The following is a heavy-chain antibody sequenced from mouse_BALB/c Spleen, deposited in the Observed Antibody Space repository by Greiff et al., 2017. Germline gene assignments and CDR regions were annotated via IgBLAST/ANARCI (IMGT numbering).Heavy chain of an antibody. CDR1: GFTFSSFG. V-gene: IGHV5-17*02. J-gene: IGHJ2*01. CDR2: ISSGSSTI. CDR3: AIDSDD. Sequence: EVMLVESGGGLVQPGGSRKLSCAASGFTFSSFGMHWVRQAPEKGLEWVAYISSGSSTIYYADTVKGRFTISRDNPKNTLFLQMTSLRSEDTAMYYCAIDSDDWGQGTTLTVSS. D-gene: IGHD2-4*01.